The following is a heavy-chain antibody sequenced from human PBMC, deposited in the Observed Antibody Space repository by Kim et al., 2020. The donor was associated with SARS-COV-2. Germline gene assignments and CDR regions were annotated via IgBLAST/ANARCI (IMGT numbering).Heavy chain of an antibody. D-gene: IGHD2-15*01. J-gene: IGHJ4*02. CDR2: MNPNSGNT. Sequence: ASVKVSCKASGYTFTSYDINWVRQATGQGLEWMGWMNPNSGNTGYAQKFQGRVTMTRNTSISTAYMELSSLRSEDTAVYYCARASKGIGYCSGGSCYEFDYWGQGTLVTVSS. CDR3: ARASKGIGYCSGGSCYEFDY. V-gene: IGHV1-8*01. CDR1: GYTFTSYD.